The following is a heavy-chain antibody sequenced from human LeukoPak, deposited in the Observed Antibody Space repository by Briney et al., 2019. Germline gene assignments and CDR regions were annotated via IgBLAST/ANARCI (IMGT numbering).Heavy chain of an antibody. CDR2: MNPNSGNT. CDR1: GYTFTSYD. V-gene: IGHV1-8*01. Sequence: GASVTVSCKASGYTFTSYDINWVRQATGQGLEWMGLMNPNSGNTGYAQKFQGRVTMTRNTSISTAYMELSSLRSEDTAVYYCAREYYYDSPCWFDPWGQGTLVTVSS. J-gene: IGHJ5*02. D-gene: IGHD3-22*01. CDR3: AREYYYDSPCWFDP.